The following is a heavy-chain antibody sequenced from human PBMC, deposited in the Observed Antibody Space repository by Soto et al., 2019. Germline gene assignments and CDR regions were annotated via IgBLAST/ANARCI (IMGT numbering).Heavy chain of an antibody. CDR1: GGTFSNYG. D-gene: IGHD3-10*01. CDR3: ARSPYGSGTSSAND. Sequence: QVQLVQSGAEVKRPGSSVKVSCKASGGTFSNYGISWVRQAPGQGLEWLGGFIPIFPAPHYAQKFRGRVTSTADEYKSTAYMELSSLRSDDTAVYYCARSPYGSGTSSANDWGRGTLVIVSS. V-gene: IGHV1-69*01. CDR2: FIPIFPAP. J-gene: IGHJ4*02.